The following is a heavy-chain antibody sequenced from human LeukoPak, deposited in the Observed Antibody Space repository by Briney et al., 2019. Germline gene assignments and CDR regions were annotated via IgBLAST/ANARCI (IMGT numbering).Heavy chain of an antibody. J-gene: IGHJ4*02. V-gene: IGHV3-30*18. Sequence: GGSLRLSCAASGFTFSSYGMHWVRQAPGKGLEWVAVISYDGSNKYYADSVKGRFTISRDNSKNTLYLQMNSLRAEDTAVYYCAKAFSVLRYFDWLLPIDYWGQGTLVTVSS. D-gene: IGHD3-9*01. CDR2: ISYDGSNK. CDR3: AKAFSVLRYFDWLLPIDY. CDR1: GFTFSSYG.